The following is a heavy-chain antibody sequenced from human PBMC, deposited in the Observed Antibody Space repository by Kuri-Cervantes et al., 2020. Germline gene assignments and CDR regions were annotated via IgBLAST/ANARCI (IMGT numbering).Heavy chain of an antibody. CDR3: TRDEWWYEY. D-gene: IGHD2-15*01. CDR1: GFTFSSYA. Sequence: GESLKISCAASGFTFSSYAMSWVRQAPGKGLEWVGFIRSKAYGGTTEYAASVKGRFTVSRDDSKNIAYLQINSLKTEDTAVYYCTRDEWWYEYWGRGTLVTVSS. V-gene: IGHV3-49*04. CDR2: IRSKAYGGTT. J-gene: IGHJ1*01.